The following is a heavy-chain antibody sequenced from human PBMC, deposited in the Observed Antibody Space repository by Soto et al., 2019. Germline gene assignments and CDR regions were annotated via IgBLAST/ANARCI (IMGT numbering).Heavy chain of an antibody. CDR1: GYTFSNSD. CDR3: AKVSRKGSAIDFDY. V-gene: IGHV1-8*01. Sequence: QVQLVQSGAELKKPGASVKVSCKASGYTFSNSDMHWVRQATGQGPEWISWVNPNNGDTGYAQKFQGRVTLTTDISTTTAYMELTSLRSEDTAIYYCAKVSRKGSAIDFDYWGQGTLITVSS. D-gene: IGHD3-10*01. CDR2: VNPNNGDT. J-gene: IGHJ4*02.